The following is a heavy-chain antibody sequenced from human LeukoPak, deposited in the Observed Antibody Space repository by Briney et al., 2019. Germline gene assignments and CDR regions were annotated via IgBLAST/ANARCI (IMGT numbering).Heavy chain of an antibody. J-gene: IGHJ5*02. CDR3: ARDLFGTLWFGELP. CDR1: GFTFSSYG. V-gene: IGHV3-33*01. CDR2: IWYDGSNK. D-gene: IGHD3-10*01. Sequence: GGSLRLSCAASGFTFSSYGMHWVRQAPGKGLEWVAVIWYDGSNKYYADSVKGRFTISRDNSKNTLYLQMNSLRAEDTAAYYCARDLFGTLWFGELPWGQGTLVTVSS.